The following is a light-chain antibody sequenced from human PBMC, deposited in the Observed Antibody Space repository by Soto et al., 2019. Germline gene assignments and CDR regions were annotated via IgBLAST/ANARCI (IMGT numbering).Light chain of an antibody. V-gene: IGLV2-14*03. CDR1: ISDVGGYNF. CDR3: SSFTGSNHV. J-gene: IGLJ1*01. Sequence: QSALTQPASVSGSPGQSITISCTGTISDVGGYNFVSWYQHYPGKAPKLMICDVSNRPSGVSNRFSGSKSGNTASLTISWLQAEDEADYYCSSFTGSNHVFGTGTKLTVL. CDR2: DVS.